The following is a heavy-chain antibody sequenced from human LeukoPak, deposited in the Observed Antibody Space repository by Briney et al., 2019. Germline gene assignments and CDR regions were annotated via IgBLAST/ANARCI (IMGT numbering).Heavy chain of an antibody. J-gene: IGHJ4*02. CDR3: ARGRTGYYFDY. CDR1: GFTFSSYG. V-gene: IGHV3-74*01. D-gene: IGHD2-8*02. CDR2: INTDGSST. Sequence: GGSLRLSCAASGFTFSSYGMHWVRQAPGTGLVWVSRINTDGSSTIYAESVKGRFTISRDNAKNTLYLQMSSLRAEDTAVYYCARGRTGYYFDYWGQGSLVTVSS.